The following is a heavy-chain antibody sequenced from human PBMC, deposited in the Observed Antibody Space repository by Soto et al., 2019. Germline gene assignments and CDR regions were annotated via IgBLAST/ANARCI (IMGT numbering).Heavy chain of an antibody. V-gene: IGHV3-23*01. CDR1: GFTFSSYA. CDR2: ISGSGGST. CDR3: AKAHPPGGEQHITFWYFDY. J-gene: IGHJ4*02. Sequence: GGSLRLSCAASGFTFSSYAMSWVRQAPGKGLEWVSAISGSGGSTYYADSVKGRFTISRDNSKNTLYLQMNSLRAEDTAVYYCAKAHPPGGEQHITFWYFDYWGQGTLVTVSS. D-gene: IGHD3-16*01.